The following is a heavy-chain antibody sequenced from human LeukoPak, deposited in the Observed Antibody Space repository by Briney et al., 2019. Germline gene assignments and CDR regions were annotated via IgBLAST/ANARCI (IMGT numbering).Heavy chain of an antibody. CDR2: INPNSGGT. Sequence: AASVKVSCKASGYTFTGYYMHWVRQAPGQGLEWMGWINPNSGGTNYAQKFQGRVTMTRDTSISTAYMELSRLRSDDTAVYYCAREGIAVAGTGSNWFDPWGQGTLVTVSS. D-gene: IGHD6-19*01. V-gene: IGHV1-2*02. CDR1: GYTFTGYY. CDR3: AREGIAVAGTGSNWFDP. J-gene: IGHJ5*02.